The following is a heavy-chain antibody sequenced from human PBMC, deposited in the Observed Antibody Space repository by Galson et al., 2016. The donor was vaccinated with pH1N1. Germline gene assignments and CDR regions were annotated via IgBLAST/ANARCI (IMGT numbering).Heavy chain of an antibody. D-gene: IGHD3-22*01. CDR2: IYHSGTT. J-gene: IGHJ4*02. V-gene: IGHV4-38-2*01. CDR1: GYSIRNGYF. CDR3: ARHPRYYDSSGYYFDY. Sequence: ETLSLTCAVSGYSIRNGYFWGWIRQPPGQGLEWIGIIYHSGTTYYNPSLESRVTISVDTSKNQFSLKVKSVTTADTAVYYCARHPRYYDSSGYYFDYWGQGILVTVSS.